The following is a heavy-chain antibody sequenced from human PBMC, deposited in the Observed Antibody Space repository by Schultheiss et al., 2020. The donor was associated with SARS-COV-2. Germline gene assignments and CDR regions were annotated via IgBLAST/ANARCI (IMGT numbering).Heavy chain of an antibody. CDR1: GGSISSGDYY. CDR2: INHSGST. Sequence: SETLSLTCTVSGGSISSGDYYWSWIRQPPGKGLEWIGEINHSGSTNYNPSLKSRVTISVDTSKNQFSMKLSSVTAADTAVDDGARVRDYESSGYYYVNAFDIWGQGTMVTVSS. J-gene: IGHJ3*02. CDR3: ARVRDYESSGYYYVNAFDI. D-gene: IGHD3-22*01. V-gene: IGHV4-30-4*02.